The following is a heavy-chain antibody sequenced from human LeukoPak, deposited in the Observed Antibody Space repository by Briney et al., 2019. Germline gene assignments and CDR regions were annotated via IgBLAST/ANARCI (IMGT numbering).Heavy chain of an antibody. CDR2: VGNDEKTK. J-gene: IGHJ4*02. D-gene: IGHD1-26*01. Sequence: QSGGSLRLSCVASGFTFTGHSMHWVRQAPGKGLEWVAVVGNDEKTKFYADSLKGRFTVSRDNSKNTAYLQMNSLRDEDTAVYYCAREKQSGGTPFDYWGQGSLVTVSS. V-gene: IGHV3-30*04. CDR3: AREKQSGGTPFDY. CDR1: GFTFTGHS.